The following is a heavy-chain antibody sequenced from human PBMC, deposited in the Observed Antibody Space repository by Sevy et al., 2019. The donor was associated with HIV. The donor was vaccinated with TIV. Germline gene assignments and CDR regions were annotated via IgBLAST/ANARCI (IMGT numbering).Heavy chain of an antibody. J-gene: IGHJ3*01. CDR2: ISAFNSDT. D-gene: IGHD3-16*01. Sequence: ASVKVSCKASGYTFNNYGINWVRQAPGQGLEWMGWISAFNSDTNYAQKFQGRLTMTTDTSTSTAYMDLRSLRFDDTAVYFCARGSPTRGTLGFDLWGQGTIVTVSS. CDR1: GYTFNNYG. CDR3: ARGSPTRGTLGFDL. V-gene: IGHV1-18*01.